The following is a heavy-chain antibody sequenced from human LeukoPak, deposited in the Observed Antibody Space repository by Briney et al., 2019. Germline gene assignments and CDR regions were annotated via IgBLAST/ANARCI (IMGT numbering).Heavy chain of an antibody. D-gene: IGHD2-21*02. CDR3: ARVRDAYCGGDCYPDY. J-gene: IGHJ4*02. V-gene: IGHV1-69*13. Sequence: ASVKVSCKASGGTFSSYAISWVRQAPGQGLEWMGGIIPIFGTANYAQKFQGRVTITADESTSIAYMELSSLRSEDTAVYYCARVRDAYCGGDCYPDYWGQGTLVTVSS. CDR2: IIPIFGTA. CDR1: GGTFSSYA.